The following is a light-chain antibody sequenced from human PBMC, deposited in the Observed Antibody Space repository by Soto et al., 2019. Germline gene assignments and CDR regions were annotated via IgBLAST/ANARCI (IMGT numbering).Light chain of an antibody. CDR2: GAS. CDR1: QSLSINS. CDR3: QQYDGSPLT. V-gene: IGKV3-20*01. Sequence: EIVLTQSPGTLSLSPGERATLSCRASQSLSINSLAWYQQKPGQSPRLLVYGASTRDTGIPDRFRGSVSGKDFALTISSMEPEDFAMYYCQQYDGSPLTFGPGTQVDIK. J-gene: IGKJ3*01.